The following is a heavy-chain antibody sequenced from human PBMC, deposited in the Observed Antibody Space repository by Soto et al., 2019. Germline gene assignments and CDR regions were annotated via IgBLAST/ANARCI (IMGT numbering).Heavy chain of an antibody. J-gene: IGHJ4*02. D-gene: IGHD3-10*01. CDR1: GFTFSSHW. V-gene: IGHV3-74*01. CDR3: ARGGSGTYKLDN. CDR2: VNFDGTTT. Sequence: EVQLVESGGGLLQPGGSLRLSCEASGFTFSSHWMHWVRQTPGKGLVWVSRVNFDGTTTNYADSVKGRLTISRDNAKNTVYLQMNSLRAEYTAVYYCARGGSGTYKLDNWGQGTLVTVSA.